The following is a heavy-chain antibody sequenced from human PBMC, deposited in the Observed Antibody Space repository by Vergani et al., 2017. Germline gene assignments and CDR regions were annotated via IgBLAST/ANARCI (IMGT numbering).Heavy chain of an antibody. D-gene: IGHD2-2*01. CDR3: AIEYSSTSGRAFDF. Sequence: QLVESGGGWVQPGGSLRLSCVVSGFDFSSYIMNWVRQAPGKGHEWVSFVSTGTKGQSYADSVKGRFTISRDSAKNSLYLQMDSLRAEDTAVYYCAIEYSSTSGRAFDFWGQGTKVTVSS. CDR1: GFDFSSYI. CDR2: VSTGTKGQ. V-gene: IGHV3-48*01. J-gene: IGHJ3*01.